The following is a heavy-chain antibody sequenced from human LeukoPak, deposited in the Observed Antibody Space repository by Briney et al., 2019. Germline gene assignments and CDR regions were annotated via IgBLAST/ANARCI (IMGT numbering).Heavy chain of an antibody. V-gene: IGHV4-34*01. Sequence: SETLSLTCAVYGGSFSGYYWSWIRQPPGKGLEWIGEINHSGSTNYNPSPKSRVTISVDTSKNQFTLKLSSVTAADTAVYYCARCGYSYGGHRDFDYWGQGTLVTVSS. CDR1: GGSFSGYY. CDR2: INHSGST. D-gene: IGHD5-18*01. J-gene: IGHJ4*02. CDR3: ARCGYSYGGHRDFDY.